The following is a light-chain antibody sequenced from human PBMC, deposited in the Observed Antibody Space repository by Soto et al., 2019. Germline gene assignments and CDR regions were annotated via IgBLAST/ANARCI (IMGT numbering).Light chain of an antibody. V-gene: IGKV3-11*01. J-gene: IGKJ3*01. CDR2: DAS. Sequence: EIVLTQSPATLSLSPGERATLSCRAGQSVSSYLAWYQQKPGQAPRLLIYDASNRATGIPARFSGSGSGTDFTLTISSLEPEDFAVYYCQQRSNWPLTFGPRTKVDIK. CDR1: QSVSSY. CDR3: QQRSNWPLT.